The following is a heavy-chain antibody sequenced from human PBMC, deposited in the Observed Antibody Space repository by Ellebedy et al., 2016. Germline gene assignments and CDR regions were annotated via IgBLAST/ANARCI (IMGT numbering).Heavy chain of an antibody. CDR2: IIPILGIA. J-gene: IGHJ4*02. Sequence: ASVKVSCKVSGYTLTELSMHWVRQAPGKGLEWMGRIIPILGIANYAQKFQGRVTITADKSTSTAYMELSSLRSEDTAVYYCASRESGSFFPDYWGQGTLVTVSS. V-gene: IGHV1-69*02. CDR1: GYTLTELS. CDR3: ASRESGSFFPDY. D-gene: IGHD1-26*01.